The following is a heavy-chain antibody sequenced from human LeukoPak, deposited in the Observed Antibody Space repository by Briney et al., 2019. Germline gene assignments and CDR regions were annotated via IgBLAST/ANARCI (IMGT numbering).Heavy chain of an antibody. V-gene: IGHV3-66*01. CDR3: ARALRESYSGYGVYFDF. CDR1: ESVSSNY. Sequence: GGSLRLSCAVSESVSSNYMTWVRQAPGKGLEWVSLIYSGGMTFYADSVRGRFTISRDISKNTLYLQMNTLTVEDTAVYYCARALRESYSGYGVYFDFWGQGTPVTVSS. J-gene: IGHJ4*02. CDR2: IYSGGMT. D-gene: IGHD6-25*01.